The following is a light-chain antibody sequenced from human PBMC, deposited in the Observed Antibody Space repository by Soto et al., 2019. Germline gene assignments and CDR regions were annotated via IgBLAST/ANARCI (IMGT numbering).Light chain of an antibody. J-gene: IGKJ1*01. Sequence: EIVMTQSPATLSVSPGERATLSCRASQSVSSNLAWYQQKPGQAPRLLIYGASTRACGIPARFSGSGSGTEFTLTISSLQSEDFAVYYCQQYNNWPPWTFGQGTKVEIK. CDR3: QQYNNWPPWT. CDR1: QSVSSN. CDR2: GAS. V-gene: IGKV3-15*01.